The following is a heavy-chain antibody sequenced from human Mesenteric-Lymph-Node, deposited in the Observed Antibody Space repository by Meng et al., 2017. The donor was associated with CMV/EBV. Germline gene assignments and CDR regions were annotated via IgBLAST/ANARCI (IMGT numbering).Heavy chain of an antibody. D-gene: IGHD3-9*01. CDR2: INHSGST. Sequence: QVPLHPWGGGLLKPSEPLSVTCAVYGGSFSGYYWNWIRQSPEKGLEWIGEINHSGSTTYNPSFTSRIIISVDTSTNQISLNMSSVTAADTAVYYCARGSSYDILTGYFDYWGQGALVTVSS. J-gene: IGHJ4*02. V-gene: IGHV4-34*01. CDR3: ARGSSYDILTGYFDY. CDR1: GGSFSGYY.